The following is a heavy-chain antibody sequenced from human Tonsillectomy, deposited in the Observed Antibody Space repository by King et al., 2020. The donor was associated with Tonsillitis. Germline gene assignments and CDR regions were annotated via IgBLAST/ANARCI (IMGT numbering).Heavy chain of an antibody. CDR2: INPNSGGT. V-gene: IGHV1-2*02. CDR1: GYTFTGYY. J-gene: IGHJ4*02. D-gene: IGHD2/OR15-2a*01. CDR3: ARGTLYSGAYLLAD. Sequence: VQLVESGAEVKKPGASVKVSCKASGYTFTGYYLHWVRQAPGHGLEWMGWINPNSGGTNYAQKFQGRVSMTRDWSISTAYMELSRLRSNDTAVYYCARGTLYSGAYLLADWGQGTLVTVSS.